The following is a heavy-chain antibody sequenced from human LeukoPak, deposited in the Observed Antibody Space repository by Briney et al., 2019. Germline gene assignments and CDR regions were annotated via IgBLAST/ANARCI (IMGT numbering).Heavy chain of an antibody. V-gene: IGHV3-11*01. CDR3: ARARGYPQPTIDY. CDR2: ISSGGTTI. CDR1: GFTISDYS. J-gene: IGHJ4*02. D-gene: IGHD1-26*01. Sequence: GGSLRLSCAASGFTISDYSMSWIRQAPGKGLEWVSHISSGGTTIYYADSVKGRFTISRDNAKNSLYLQMNSLRAEDTAVYYCARARGYPQPTIDYWGQGTLVTVSS.